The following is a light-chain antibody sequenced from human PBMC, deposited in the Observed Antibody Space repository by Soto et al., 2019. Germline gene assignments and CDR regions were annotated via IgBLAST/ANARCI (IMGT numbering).Light chain of an antibody. CDR3: QQYGSSRT. J-gene: IGKJ1*01. Sequence: EIALTQSPGTLSLSPGERATLSCRASQSLSSSYLAWYQQKPGQAPRLLIYGASGRATGIPDRFSGSGSGTDFTLTISRLEPEDFAVYYCQQYGSSRTFGQGTKVEIK. CDR2: GAS. V-gene: IGKV3-20*01. CDR1: QSLSSSY.